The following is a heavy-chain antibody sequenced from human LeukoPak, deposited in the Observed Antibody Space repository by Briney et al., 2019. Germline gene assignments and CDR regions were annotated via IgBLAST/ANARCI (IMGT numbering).Heavy chain of an antibody. CDR1: GYTFTSYG. Sequence: ASVKVSCKASGYTFTSYGISWVRQAPGQGLEWMGWISAYNGNTNYAQKLQGRVTMTTDTSTSTAYMELRSLRSDDTAVYYCARDDYYDSNLAIDAFDIWGQGTMVTVSS. D-gene: IGHD3-22*01. CDR3: ARDDYYDSNLAIDAFDI. J-gene: IGHJ3*02. CDR2: ISAYNGNT. V-gene: IGHV1-18*01.